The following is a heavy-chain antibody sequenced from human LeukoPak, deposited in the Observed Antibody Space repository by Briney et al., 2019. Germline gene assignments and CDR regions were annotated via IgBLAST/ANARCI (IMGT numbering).Heavy chain of an antibody. J-gene: IGHJ4*02. CDR1: GGTLSSYA. Sequence: SVKVSCKASGGTLSSYAIIWVRQAPGQGLEWMGGIIPIFGTANYAQKFQGRVTITADESTSTAYMELSSLRSEDTAVYYCARGVATDTYFDYWGQGTLVTVSS. V-gene: IGHV1-69*13. CDR3: ARGVATDTYFDY. CDR2: IIPIFGTA. D-gene: IGHD5-12*01.